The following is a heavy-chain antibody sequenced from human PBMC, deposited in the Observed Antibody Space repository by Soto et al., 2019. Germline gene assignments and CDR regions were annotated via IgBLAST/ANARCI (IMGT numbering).Heavy chain of an antibody. V-gene: IGHV3-23*05. CDR2: IYGSGRGI. CDR1: GLPHSNFA. J-gene: IGHJ4*02. Sequence: SGLPHSNFAMMLVRQAPGKGLECVSGIYGSGRGIEYADSVKGRFTISRDNSKNTVYLEMTDLRADDTAIYYCAKDAVYNDGLWLMDHWGQGTQVTVSS. CDR3: AKDAVYNDGLWLMDH. D-gene: IGHD2-21*01.